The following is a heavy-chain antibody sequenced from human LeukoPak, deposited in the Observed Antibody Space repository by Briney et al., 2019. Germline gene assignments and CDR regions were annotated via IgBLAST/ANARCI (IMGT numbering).Heavy chain of an antibody. D-gene: IGHD3-10*01. V-gene: IGHV1-2*02. Sequence: ASVKVSCKASGYTFTSYYMHWVRQAPGQGLEWMGWINPNSGGTNYAQKFQGRVTMTRDTSISTAYMELSRLRSDDTAVYYCARARRITMANWFDPWGQGTLVTVSS. CDR2: INPNSGGT. CDR3: ARARRITMANWFDP. CDR1: GYTFTSYY. J-gene: IGHJ5*02.